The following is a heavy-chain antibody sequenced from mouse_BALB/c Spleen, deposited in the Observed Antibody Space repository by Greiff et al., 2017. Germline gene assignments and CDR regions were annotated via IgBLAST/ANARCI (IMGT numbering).Heavy chain of an antibody. V-gene: IGHV14-3*02. D-gene: IGHD4-1*01. CDR3: GLLGRGY. CDR2: IDPANGNT. CDR1: GFNIKDTY. Sequence: EVKLVESGAELVKPGASVKLSCTASGFNIKDTYMHWVKQRPEQGLEWIGRIDPANGNTKYDPKFQGKATITADTSSNTAYLQLSSLTSEDTAVYYCGLLGRGYWGQGTTLTVSS. J-gene: IGHJ2*01.